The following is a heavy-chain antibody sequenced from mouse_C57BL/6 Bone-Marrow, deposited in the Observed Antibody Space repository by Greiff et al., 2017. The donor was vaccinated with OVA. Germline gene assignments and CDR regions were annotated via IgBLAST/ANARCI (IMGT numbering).Heavy chain of an antibody. CDR1: GYTFTGYW. V-gene: IGHV1-9*01. CDR2: ILPGSGST. CDR3: ASRDSSWSWFAY. D-gene: IGHD3-2*02. J-gene: IGHJ3*01. Sequence: QVQLQQSGAELMKPGASVKLSCKATGYTFTGYWIEWVKQRPGPGLEWIGEILPGSGSTNYNEKFKGKATFTADTSSNTAYMQISSLPTEVSAFYYCASRDSSWSWFAYWGQGTLVTVSA.